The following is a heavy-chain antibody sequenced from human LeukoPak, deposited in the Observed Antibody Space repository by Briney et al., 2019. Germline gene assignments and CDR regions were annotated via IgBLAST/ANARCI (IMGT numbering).Heavy chain of an antibody. J-gene: IGHJ3*02. CDR3: ARYCSSTSCNDAFDI. CDR2: MNQDGSEK. V-gene: IGHV3-7*01. CDR1: RFTFSNYW. D-gene: IGHD2-2*01. Sequence: PGGSLRLSCAASRFTFSNYWMGWVRQAPGKGLEWVANMNQDGSEKYYVDSVKGRFTISRDNAKNPLYLQMNSLRAEDTAVYYCARYCSSTSCNDAFDIWGQGTMVTVSS.